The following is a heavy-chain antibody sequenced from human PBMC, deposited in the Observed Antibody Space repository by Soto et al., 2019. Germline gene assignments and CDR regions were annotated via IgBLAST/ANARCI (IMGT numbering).Heavy chain of an antibody. CDR3: TTGWLWQQLARFDY. D-gene: IGHD6-13*01. V-gene: IGHV3-15*01. CDR1: GFTFSNAW. CDR2: IKSKTDGGTT. J-gene: IGHJ4*02. Sequence: GGSLRLSCAASGFTFSNAWMSWVRQAPGKGLEWVGRIKSKTDGGTTDYAAPVKGRFTISRDDSKNTLYLQMNSLKTEDTAVYYCTTGWLWQQLARFDYWGQGTLVTVSS.